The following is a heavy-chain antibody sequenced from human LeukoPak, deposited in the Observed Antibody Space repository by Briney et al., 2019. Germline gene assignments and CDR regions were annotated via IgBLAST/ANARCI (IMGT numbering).Heavy chain of an antibody. D-gene: IGHD3-10*01. CDR2: IFTSGST. CDR1: GVSITSGIYY. Sequence: PSETLSLTCTVSGVSITSGIYYWSWIRQPAGKGLEWIGRIFTSGSTNYNPSLKSRVTISVDKSENQFSLKLSSVTAADTAVYYCAGSYYYGSGSPPQGYWGQGTLVTVSS. CDR3: AGSYYYGSGSPPQGY. V-gene: IGHV4-61*02. J-gene: IGHJ4*02.